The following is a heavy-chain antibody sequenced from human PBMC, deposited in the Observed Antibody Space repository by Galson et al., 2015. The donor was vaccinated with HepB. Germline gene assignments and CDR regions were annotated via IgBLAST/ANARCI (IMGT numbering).Heavy chain of an antibody. CDR2: IIPSFGTA. V-gene: IGHV1-69*13. CDR3: ARGHQGYQLLRDP. Sequence: SVKVSCKASGGTFTSYTISWVRQATGQGLEWMGGIIPSFGTAKYAQKFQGRVTITADESTSIAYMELSSLRSEDTAMYYCARGHQGYQLLRDPWGQGTLVIVSS. J-gene: IGHJ5*02. D-gene: IGHD2-2*01. CDR1: GGTFTSYT.